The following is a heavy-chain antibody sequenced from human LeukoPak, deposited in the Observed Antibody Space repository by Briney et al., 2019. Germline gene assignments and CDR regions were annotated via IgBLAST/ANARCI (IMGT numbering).Heavy chain of an antibody. V-gene: IGHV3-9*01. J-gene: IGHJ4*02. CDR3: AKDYGYSSSWYDY. CDR1: GFTFDDYG. CDR2: ISWNSASV. D-gene: IGHD6-13*01. Sequence: GGSLRLSCEASGFTFDDYGMHWVRQAPGKGLEWVSSISWNSASVGYVDSVKGRYTISRDNAKKTLYLQMNSLRAEDTALYYCAKDYGYSSSWYDYWGQGTLVTVSS.